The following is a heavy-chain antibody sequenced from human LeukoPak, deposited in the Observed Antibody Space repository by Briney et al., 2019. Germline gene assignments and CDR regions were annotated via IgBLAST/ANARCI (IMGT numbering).Heavy chain of an antibody. CDR3: ARVRLKLFDY. D-gene: IGHD3-16*01. J-gene: IGHJ4*02. CDR1: GGSFSGYY. CDR2: INHSGST. Sequence: SETLSLTCAVYGGSFSGYYWSWIRQPPGKGLGWIGEINHSGSTNYNPSLKSRVTISVDTSKNQFSLKLSSVTAADTAVYYCARVRLKLFDYWGQGTLVTVSS. V-gene: IGHV4-34*01.